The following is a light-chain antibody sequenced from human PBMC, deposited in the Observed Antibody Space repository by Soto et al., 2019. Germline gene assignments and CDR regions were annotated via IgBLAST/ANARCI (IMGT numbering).Light chain of an antibody. CDR2: GAS. V-gene: IGKV3-15*01. CDR3: QQYNNWPPL. J-gene: IGKJ4*01. CDR1: QSVSSN. Sequence: IVMTQSPATLSVSPGERATLSCRASQSVSSNLAWYQQKPGQAPRLLIYGASTRATGIPARFSGSGSGTEFTLTISSLQSEDFAVYYCQQYNNWPPLFGGGTKVDIK.